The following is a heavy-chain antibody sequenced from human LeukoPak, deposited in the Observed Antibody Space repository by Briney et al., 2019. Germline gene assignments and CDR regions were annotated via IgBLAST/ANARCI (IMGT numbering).Heavy chain of an antibody. CDR2: IYWDDDK. D-gene: IGHD6-13*01. J-gene: IGHJ4*02. Sequence: SGPTLVKPTQTLTLTCTLSGFSLSTSGVGVGWIRQPPGKALEWLALIYWDDDKRYSPSLKSRLTITKDTSKNQVVLTMTNMDPVDTATYYCAHSQIAAAANYYFDYWGQGTLVTVSS. CDR3: AHSQIAAAANYYFDY. CDR1: GFSLSTSGVG. V-gene: IGHV2-5*02.